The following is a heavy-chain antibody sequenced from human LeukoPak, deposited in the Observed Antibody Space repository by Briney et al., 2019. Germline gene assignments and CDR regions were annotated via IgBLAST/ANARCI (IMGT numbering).Heavy chain of an antibody. Sequence: AGGSLRLSCAASGFTFSDYCMSWIRQAPGKGLEWVSYISSSSSYTNYADSVKGRFTISRDNAKNSLYLQMNSLRAEDTAVYYCARALNIVVVPAAAFDIWGQGTMVTVSS. CDR2: ISSSSSYT. CDR1: GFTFSDYC. D-gene: IGHD2-2*01. J-gene: IGHJ3*02. V-gene: IGHV3-11*06. CDR3: ARALNIVVVPAAAFDI.